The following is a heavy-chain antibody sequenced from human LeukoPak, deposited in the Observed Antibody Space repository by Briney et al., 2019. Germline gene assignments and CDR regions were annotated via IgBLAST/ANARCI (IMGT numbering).Heavy chain of an antibody. CDR3: ARTEYSGYASFDY. CDR2: IKQNGSEK. V-gene: IGHV3-7*01. J-gene: IGHJ4*02. CDR1: GFTFSSYW. Sequence: PGGSLRLSCAASGFTFSSYWMSWVRQAPGKGLEWVANIKQNGSEKYYVDSVKGRFTISRDNAKNSLYLQLNSLRAEDTAVYFCARTEYSGYASFDYWGQGTLVTVSS. D-gene: IGHD5-12*01.